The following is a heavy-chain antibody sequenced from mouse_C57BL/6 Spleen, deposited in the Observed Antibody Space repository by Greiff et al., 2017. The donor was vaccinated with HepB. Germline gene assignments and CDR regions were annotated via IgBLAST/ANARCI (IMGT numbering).Heavy chain of an antibody. Sequence: EVQLVESGGGLVKPGGSLKLSCAASGFTFSSYAMSWVRQTPEKRLEWVATISDGGSYTYYPDNVKGRFTISRDNAKNNLYLQMSHLKSEDTAMYYCARDLNYDYEGTDYYAMDYWGQGTSVTVSS. V-gene: IGHV5-4*01. CDR2: ISDGGSYT. D-gene: IGHD2-4*01. CDR3: ARDLNYDYEGTDYYAMDY. J-gene: IGHJ4*01. CDR1: GFTFSSYA.